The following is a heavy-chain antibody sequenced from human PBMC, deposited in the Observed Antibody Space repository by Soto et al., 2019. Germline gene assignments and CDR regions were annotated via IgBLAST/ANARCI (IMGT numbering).Heavy chain of an antibody. CDR3: ARQNRDTPMVPFDV. J-gene: IGHJ4*02. D-gene: IGHD5-18*01. CDR1: RGTFNRYA. Sequence: QVQLVQSGAEVQKPGSSVKVSCLASRGTFNRYAINWVRQAPGHGLEWLGALVPQFGTPNYAQKFQDRVTIVADESTTTTSMELRGLTSDDTAVYYCARQNRDTPMVPFDVWGQGTLVTVSS. CDR2: LVPQFGTP. V-gene: IGHV1-69*01.